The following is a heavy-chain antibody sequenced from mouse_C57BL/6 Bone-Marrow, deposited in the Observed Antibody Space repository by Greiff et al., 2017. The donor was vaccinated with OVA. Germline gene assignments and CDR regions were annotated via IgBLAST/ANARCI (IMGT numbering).Heavy chain of an antibody. CDR3: TCAYYNNSYAMDY. J-gene: IGHJ4*01. D-gene: IGHD2-5*01. CDR1: GYTFTSYW. CDR2: IYPGNSDT. V-gene: IGHV1-5*01. Sequence: VQLQQSGTVLARPGASVKMSCKTSGYTFTSYWMHWVKQRPGQGLEWIGAIYPGNSDTSYNQKFKGKATLTAVTSASTAYLELSSLTNEDSAVYYCTCAYYNNSYAMDYWGQGTSVTVSS.